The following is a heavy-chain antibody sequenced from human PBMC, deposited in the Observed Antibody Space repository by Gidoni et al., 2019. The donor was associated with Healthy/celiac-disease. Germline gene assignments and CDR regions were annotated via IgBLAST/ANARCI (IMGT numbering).Heavy chain of an antibody. Sequence: YNPSLKSRVTISVDTSKNQFSLKLSSVTAADTAVYYCARSTSGYYYGSGSYLYWGQGTLVTVSS. V-gene: IGHV4-39*01. CDR3: ARSTSGYYYGSGSYLY. D-gene: IGHD3-10*01. J-gene: IGHJ4*02.